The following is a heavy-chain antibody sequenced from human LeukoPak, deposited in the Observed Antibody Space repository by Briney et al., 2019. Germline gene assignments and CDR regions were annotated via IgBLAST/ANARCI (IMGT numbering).Heavy chain of an antibody. V-gene: IGHV1-24*01. CDR3: ARDSSDIRSLIAH. J-gene: IGHJ1*01. Sequence: ASVKVSCKVSGYTLTELSMHWVRQAPGKGLEWMGGFDPEDGETNYAQKFQGRVTITADESASTAYMELSSLRSEDTAVYYCARDSSDIRSLIAHWGQGTLVTVSS. CDR2: FDPEDGET. CDR1: GYTLTELS. D-gene: IGHD2-15*01.